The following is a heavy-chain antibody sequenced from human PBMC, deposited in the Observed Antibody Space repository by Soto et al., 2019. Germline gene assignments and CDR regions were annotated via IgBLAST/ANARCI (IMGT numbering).Heavy chain of an antibody. CDR3: ARTPRAQMIVLEAATRFDY. D-gene: IGHD2-15*01. Sequence: PGGSLRLSCAASGFSFGSYGMHWVRQAPGKGLEWVALIWYDGRNKSYRESVKGRSTISRDNSKNTLSLQMNSLRAEDTAVYYCARTPRAQMIVLEAATRFDYWGQGTLVTVSS. V-gene: IGHV3-33*01. CDR1: GFSFGSYG. J-gene: IGHJ4*02. CDR2: IWYDGRNK.